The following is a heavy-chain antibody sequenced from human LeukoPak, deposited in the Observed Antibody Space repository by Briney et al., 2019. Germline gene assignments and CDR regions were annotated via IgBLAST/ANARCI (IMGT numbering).Heavy chain of an antibody. V-gene: IGHV1-69*13. J-gene: IGHJ4*02. CDR1: GGTFSSYA. D-gene: IGHD7-27*01. CDR2: IIPIFGTA. CDR3: ARGDWGQPFDY. Sequence: ASVKVSCKASGGTFSSYAISWVRQAPGQGLEWMGGIIPIFGTANYAQKFQGGVTITADESTSTAYMELSSLRSEDTAVYYCARGDWGQPFDYWGQGTLVTVSS.